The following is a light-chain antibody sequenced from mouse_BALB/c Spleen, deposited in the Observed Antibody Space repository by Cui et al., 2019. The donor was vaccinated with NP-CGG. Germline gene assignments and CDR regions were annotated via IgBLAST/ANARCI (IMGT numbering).Light chain of an antibody. J-gene: IGLJ1*01. CDR1: TEAVTTYNY. Sequence: QAVVTQESTGTTSPGETVTLTCRSSTEAVTTYNYANWVQEKPNHLFTGLVGGTDNRAPGVPARFSGSLIGGKAALTITGAQTEDEAIYFCALWYSNHWVFGGGTKLAVL. V-gene: IGLV1*01. CDR2: GTD. CDR3: ALWYSNHWV.